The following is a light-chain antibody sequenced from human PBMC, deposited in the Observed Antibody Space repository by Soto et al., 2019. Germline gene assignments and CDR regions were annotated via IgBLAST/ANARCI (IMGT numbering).Light chain of an antibody. Sequence: DTQMTQSPSTLSASIGDRVTITCRASQSISTWLAWYQQKPGKAPKLLIYAAPTLENGVPTRFSGTGSETEFTLTVSSLQPDDSATYYCQQYNDYITFGQGTRLEIK. V-gene: IGKV1-5*01. CDR2: AAP. CDR1: QSISTW. CDR3: QQYNDYIT. J-gene: IGKJ5*01.